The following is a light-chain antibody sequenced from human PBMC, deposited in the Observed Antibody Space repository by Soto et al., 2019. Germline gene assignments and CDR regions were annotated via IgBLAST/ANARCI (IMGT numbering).Light chain of an antibody. CDR2: LGS. J-gene: IGKJ3*01. V-gene: IGKV2-28*01. CDR1: QSLLGTNGHNY. Sequence: DIVMTQSPLSLPVTPGEPASISCRSSQSLLGTNGHNYLDWYLQKPGQSPQLLIYLGSNRASGVPDRFSGSGSGTDFTLKISRVEAEDVGVYYCMQALQTPFTFGPGTKVDIK. CDR3: MQALQTPFT.